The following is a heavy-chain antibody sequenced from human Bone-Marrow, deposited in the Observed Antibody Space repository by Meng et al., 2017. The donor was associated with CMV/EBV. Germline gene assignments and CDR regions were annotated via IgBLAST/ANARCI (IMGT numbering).Heavy chain of an antibody. CDR3: ASIYDFVGALDY. Sequence: SETLSLTCTVSGGSISSSSYYWGWIRQPPGKGLEWIGSIYYSGSTYYNPSLKSRVTISVDTSKNQFSLKLSSVTAADTAVYYCASIYDFVGALDYWGQGTLVTGSS. V-gene: IGHV4-39*07. D-gene: IGHD3-3*01. CDR1: GGSISSSSYY. J-gene: IGHJ4*02. CDR2: IYYSGST.